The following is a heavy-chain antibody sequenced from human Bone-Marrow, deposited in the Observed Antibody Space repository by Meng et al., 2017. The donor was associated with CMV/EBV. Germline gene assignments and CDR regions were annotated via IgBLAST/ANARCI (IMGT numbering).Heavy chain of an antibody. CDR3: TTGFGELWESLDAFDI. CDR2: IKSKTDGGTT. D-gene: IGHD3-10*01. CDR1: GFTFSNAW. Sequence: GESLKISCAAPGFTFSNAWMSWVRQAPGKGLEWVGRIKSKTDGGTTDYAAPVKGRFTISRDDSKNTLYLQMNSLKTEDTAVYYCTTGFGELWESLDAFDIWGQGTMVTVSS. J-gene: IGHJ3*02. V-gene: IGHV3-15*01.